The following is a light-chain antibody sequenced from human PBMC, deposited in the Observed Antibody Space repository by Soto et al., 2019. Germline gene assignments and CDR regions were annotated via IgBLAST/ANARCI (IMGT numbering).Light chain of an antibody. J-gene: IGKJ1*01. CDR2: GAS. CDR3: QQYNNSPWT. V-gene: IGKV3-20*01. CDR1: QSVRSGY. Sequence: DIVLEQSPGTLSLSPGESATLSCRASQSVRSGYLAWYQQKPGQAPRLLIYGASSRATGIPDRFSGSGSGTDFTLTISRLEPEDFAVYYCQQYNNSPWTFGQGTEVEIK.